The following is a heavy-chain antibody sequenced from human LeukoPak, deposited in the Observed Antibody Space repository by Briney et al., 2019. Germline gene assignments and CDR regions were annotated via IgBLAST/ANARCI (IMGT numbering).Heavy chain of an antibody. CDR2: IRSKAYGGTT. CDR1: GFTFGDYA. V-gene: IGHV3-49*04. J-gene: IGHJ6*03. CDR3: TRDRGRFLEWLGYYYYYMDV. Sequence: GGSLRLSCTASGFTFGDYAMSWVRQAPGKGLEWVGFIRSKAYGGTTEYAASVKGRFTISRDDSKSIAYLQMNSLKTEDTAVYYCTRDRGRFLEWLGYYYYYMDVWGKGTTVTVS. D-gene: IGHD3-3*01.